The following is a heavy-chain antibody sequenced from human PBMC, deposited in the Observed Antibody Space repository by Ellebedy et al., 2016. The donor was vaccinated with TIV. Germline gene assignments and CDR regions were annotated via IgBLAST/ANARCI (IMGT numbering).Heavy chain of an antibody. CDR3: ARAGDYDLLSPAGGY. J-gene: IGHJ4*02. CDR1: GFTFSTYS. Sequence: GESLKISCVGSGFTFSTYSFNWVRQAPGKGLEWVSYIGGSGSTINYAGSVKGRFTVSRENAKASLYLQMDSLRADDTAVYYCARAGDYDLLSPAGGYWGQGTLVTVSS. V-gene: IGHV3-48*01. CDR2: IGGSGSTI. D-gene: IGHD3-22*01.